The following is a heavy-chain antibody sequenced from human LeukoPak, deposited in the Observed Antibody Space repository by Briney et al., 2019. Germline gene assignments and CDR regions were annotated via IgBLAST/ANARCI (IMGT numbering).Heavy chain of an antibody. J-gene: IGHJ4*02. D-gene: IGHD6-13*01. Sequence: ASVKVSCKASGYTFTGYYMHWVRQAPGQGLEWMGWINPNSGGTNYAQKFQGWVTMTRDTSISTVYMELSRLRSDDTAVYYCARGIAAAGWAFDYWGQGTLVTVSS. CDR3: ARGIAAAGWAFDY. CDR1: GYTFTGYY. V-gene: IGHV1-2*04. CDR2: INPNSGGT.